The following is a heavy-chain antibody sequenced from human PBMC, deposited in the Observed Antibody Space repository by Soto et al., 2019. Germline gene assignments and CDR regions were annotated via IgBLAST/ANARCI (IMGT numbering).Heavy chain of an antibody. D-gene: IGHD3-22*01. V-gene: IGHV4-61*01. CDR2: IYYSGST. J-gene: IGHJ4*02. CDR3: ARSGYYYDSSGYYYDY. CDR1: GGSVSSGSYY. Sequence: QVQLQESGPGLVKPSETLSLTCTVSGGSVSSGSYYWSWIRQPPGKGLEWIGYIYYSGSTNYNPSLKSRVTISVDPSKNQFSLKLSSVTAADTAVYYCARSGYYYDSSGYYYDYWGQGTLVTVSS.